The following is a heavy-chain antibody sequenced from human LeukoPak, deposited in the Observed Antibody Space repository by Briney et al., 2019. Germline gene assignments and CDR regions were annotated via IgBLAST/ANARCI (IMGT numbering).Heavy chain of an antibody. J-gene: IGHJ4*02. CDR1: GGSISSGDYY. CDR2: IYYSGST. Sequence: SQTLSLTCTVSGGSISSGDYYGSWIRQPPGKGLEWIGYIYYSGSTYYNPALKSRVTISVDTSKNQFSLKLSSVAAADTAVYYCAIARYCSGGSCYHFDYWGQGTLVTVSS. V-gene: IGHV4-30-4*01. D-gene: IGHD2-15*01. CDR3: AIARYCSGGSCYHFDY.